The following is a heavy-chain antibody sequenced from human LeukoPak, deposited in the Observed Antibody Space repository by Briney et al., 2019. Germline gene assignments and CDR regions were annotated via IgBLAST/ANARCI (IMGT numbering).Heavy chain of an antibody. D-gene: IGHD3-3*01. CDR1: GDSIRNYY. Sequence: PSETRSLTCTVSGDSIRNYYWSWIRQPPGKGLEWLGYIYHTGSTHSNPSRESRVTISVDTSKNQFSLRLSSVTAADTAVYYCARHDFWSGYYPMINFDYWGQGTLVTVAT. V-gene: IGHV4-59*08. J-gene: IGHJ4*02. CDR3: ARHDFWSGYYPMINFDY. CDR2: IYHTGST.